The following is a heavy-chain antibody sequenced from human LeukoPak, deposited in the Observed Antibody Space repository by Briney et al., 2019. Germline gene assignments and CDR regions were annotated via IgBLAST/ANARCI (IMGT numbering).Heavy chain of an antibody. D-gene: IGHD3-3*01. CDR3: AREQIFGVVKSYFDL. Sequence: GGSLRLSCAASGFTFSNYWMSWVRQAPGKGLEWVANIKQDGSEKYYVDSVKGRFTISRDNAKNSLYLQVDSLRAEDRAVYYCAREQIFGVVKSYFDLWGQGTLVTVSS. J-gene: IGHJ4*02. CDR1: GFTFSNYW. CDR2: IKQDGSEK. V-gene: IGHV3-7*01.